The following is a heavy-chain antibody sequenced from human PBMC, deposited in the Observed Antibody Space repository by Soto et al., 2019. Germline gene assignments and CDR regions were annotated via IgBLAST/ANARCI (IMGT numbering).Heavy chain of an antibody. CDR1: GGSISSSSYY. D-gene: IGHD3-22*01. CDR3: ARHKYHSRGPSDY. J-gene: IGHJ4*02. V-gene: IGHV4-39*01. CDR2: IYYSGST. Sequence: ASETLSLTCTVSGGSISSSSYYWGWIRQPPGKGLEWIGSIYYSGSTYYNPSLKSRVTISVDTSKNQFSLKLSSVTAADTAVYYCARHKYHSRGPSDYWGQGTLVTVSS.